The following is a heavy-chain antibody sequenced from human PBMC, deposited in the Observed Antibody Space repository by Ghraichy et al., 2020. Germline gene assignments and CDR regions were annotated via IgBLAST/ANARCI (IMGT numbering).Heavy chain of an antibody. D-gene: IGHD2-21*02. CDR2: IYYSGST. Sequence: ESLNISCTVSGGSISSSSYYWGWIRQPPGKGLEWIGSIYYSGSTYYNPSLKSRVTISVDTSKNQFSLKLSSVTTADTAVYYCAGPVVVTALGAFDIWGQGTMVTVSS. CDR3: AGPVVVTALGAFDI. J-gene: IGHJ3*02. CDR1: GGSISSSSYY. V-gene: IGHV4-39*01.